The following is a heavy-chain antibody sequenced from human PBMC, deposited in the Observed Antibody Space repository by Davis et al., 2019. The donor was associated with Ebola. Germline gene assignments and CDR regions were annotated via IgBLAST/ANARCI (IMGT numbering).Heavy chain of an antibody. D-gene: IGHD1-1*01. Sequence: ASVKVSCKASGYTFTNFGITWVRQAPGQGLEWMGWINPHNGNTNYAQNVQGRVTMTTDTSTSTAYMEVGSLRSDDTAVYYCARAQFPTTSDYWGQGTLVTVSS. CDR2: INPHNGNT. V-gene: IGHV1-18*04. CDR3: ARAQFPTTSDY. CDR1: GYTFTNFG. J-gene: IGHJ4*02.